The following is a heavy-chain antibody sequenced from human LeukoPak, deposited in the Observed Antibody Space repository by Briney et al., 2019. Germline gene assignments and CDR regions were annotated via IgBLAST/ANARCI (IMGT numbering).Heavy chain of an antibody. CDR1: GNTFTDYY. CDR3: ATNPRIMRGFNN. CDR2: INPNSGGT. D-gene: IGHD3-16*01. Sequence: GASVKVSCKASGNTFTDYYIHWVRRAPGQGLEWMGWINPNSGGTNSAQKFQGRVTMTRDTSISTAYMELSRLRSDDTAVYYCATNPRIMRGFNNWGQGTLVTVSS. J-gene: IGHJ4*02. V-gene: IGHV1-2*02.